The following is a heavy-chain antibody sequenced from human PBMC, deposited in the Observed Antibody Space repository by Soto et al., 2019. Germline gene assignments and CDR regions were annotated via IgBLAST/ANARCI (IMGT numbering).Heavy chain of an antibody. CDR2: IYYSGST. J-gene: IGHJ5*02. V-gene: IGHV4-61*01. Sequence: SETLSLTCTVSGGSVSSGSYYWSWIRQPPGKGLEWIGYIYYSGSTNYNPSLKSRVTISRDNAKNTVYLQMNSLRAEDTAVYYCVRDKPHNWFDPWGQGTPVTVSS. CDR3: VRDKPHNWFDP. CDR1: GGSVSSGSYY.